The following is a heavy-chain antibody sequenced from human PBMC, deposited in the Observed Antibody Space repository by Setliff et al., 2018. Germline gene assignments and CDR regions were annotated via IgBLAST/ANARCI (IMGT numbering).Heavy chain of an antibody. CDR1: GYSFTDYW. J-gene: IGHJ3*02. CDR2: IQPSNSDT. D-gene: IGHD5-12*01. CDR3: ARNRVALYYAFDI. Sequence: GEALKPSSKGSGYSFTDYWIGWVRQMPGEGLEWMGIIQPSNSDTVYSPSFQGQVTISADRSITTAYLQWSSLKASDPAIYYCARNRVALYYAFDIWGQGTMVTVSS. V-gene: IGHV5-51*01.